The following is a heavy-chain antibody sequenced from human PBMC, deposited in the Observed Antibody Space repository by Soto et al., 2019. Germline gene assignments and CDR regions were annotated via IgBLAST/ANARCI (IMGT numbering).Heavy chain of an antibody. CDR1: GYTFTSYG. V-gene: IGHV1-18*01. CDR3: ARVEITFGGVIVDAFDI. J-gene: IGHJ3*02. Sequence: QVQLVQSGAEVKKPGASVKVSCKASGYTFTSYGISWVRQAPGQGLEWMGWISAYNGNTNYAQKLQGRVTMTTDTSTSTAYMELRSLRSDDTAVYYFARVEITFGGVIVDAFDIWGQGTMVTVSS. CDR2: ISAYNGNT. D-gene: IGHD3-16*02.